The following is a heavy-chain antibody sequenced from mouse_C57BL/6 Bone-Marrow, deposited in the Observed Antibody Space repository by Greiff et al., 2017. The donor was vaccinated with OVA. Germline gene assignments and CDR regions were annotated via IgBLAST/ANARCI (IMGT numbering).Heavy chain of an antibody. CDR2: IYPGSGNT. V-gene: IGHV1-76*01. CDR3: ARIYYYGSSYLAY. J-gene: IGHJ3*01. Sequence: VQLQESGAELVRPGASVKLSCKASGYTFTDYYINWVKQRPGQGLEWIARIYPGSGNTYYNEKFKGKATLTAEKSSSTAYMQLSSLTSEDSAVYFCARIYYYGSSYLAYWGQGTLVTVSA. D-gene: IGHD1-1*01. CDR1: GYTFTDYY.